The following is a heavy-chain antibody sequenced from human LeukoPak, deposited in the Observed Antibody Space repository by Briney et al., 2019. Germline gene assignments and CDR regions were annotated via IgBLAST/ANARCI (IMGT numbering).Heavy chain of an antibody. CDR2: IYHSGST. Sequence: SETLSLTCSFSGYSISSGYYWGWIRQPPGQGLEWIGNIYHSGSTYYNPSLKSRVTISVDTSKNQFSLKLSSVTAADTAVYYCARDPEVDTGTGPRFDYWGQGTLVTVSS. J-gene: IGHJ4*02. CDR3: ARDPEVDTGTGPRFDY. V-gene: IGHV4-38-2*02. D-gene: IGHD5-18*01. CDR1: GYSISSGYY.